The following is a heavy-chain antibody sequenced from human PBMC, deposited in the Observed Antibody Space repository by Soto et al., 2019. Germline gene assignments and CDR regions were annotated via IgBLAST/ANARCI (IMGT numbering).Heavy chain of an antibody. Sequence: SETLSLTCTVSGGSISSGGYYWSWIRQHPGQGLEWVGYIYYSGGTYYNPSLKSRVTISIDTSKNQFSLKLSSVTAADTAVYYCARTYYYDSSGYYYFDYWGQGTLVT. D-gene: IGHD3-22*01. CDR1: GGSISSGGYY. V-gene: IGHV4-31*03. CDR3: ARTYYYDSSGYYYFDY. J-gene: IGHJ4*02. CDR2: IYYSGGT.